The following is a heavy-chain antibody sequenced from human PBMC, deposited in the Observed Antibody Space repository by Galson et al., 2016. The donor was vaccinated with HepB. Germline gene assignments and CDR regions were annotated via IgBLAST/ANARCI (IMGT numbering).Heavy chain of an antibody. J-gene: IGHJ3*02. V-gene: IGHV3-33*08. D-gene: IGHD3-10*01. CDR1: GFTFSGSA. CDR2: IWYDGSNR. Sequence: SLRLSCAASGFTFSGSAMHWVRQAPGKGLEWVALIWYDGSNRFYADSVKGRFTISRDNSKNTLHLQMNSLRAEDTAAYYCARSGSYSYAFDIWGQGTMVTASS. CDR3: ARSGSYSYAFDI.